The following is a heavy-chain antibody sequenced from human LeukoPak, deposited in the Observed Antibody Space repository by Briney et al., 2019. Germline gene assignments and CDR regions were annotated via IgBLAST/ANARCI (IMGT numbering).Heavy chain of an antibody. D-gene: IGHD4-17*01. CDR1: GGSISSYY. V-gene: IGHV4-4*07. CDR2: IYTSGST. J-gene: IGHJ5*02. CDR3: ARDDYGGTLNNWFDP. Sequence: SETLSLTCTVSGGSISSYYWSWIRQPAGKGLEWIGRIYTSGSTNYNPSLKSRVTMSVDTSKNQFSLKLSSVTAADTAVYYCARDDYGGTLNNWFDPWGQGTLVTVSS.